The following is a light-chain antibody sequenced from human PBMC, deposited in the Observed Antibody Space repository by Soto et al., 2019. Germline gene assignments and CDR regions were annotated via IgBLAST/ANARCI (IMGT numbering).Light chain of an antibody. CDR3: QSYDSSLSGTYV. CDR1: SSNIGAGYD. J-gene: IGLJ1*01. CDR2: GNS. V-gene: IGLV1-40*01. Sequence: QSVLTQPPSASGAPGQRVTISCTGSSSNIGAGYDVHWYQQLPGTAPKLLIYGNSNRPSGVPDRFSGSKSGTSDSLAITGLQAEDEADYSCQSYDSSLSGTYVFGNGTKLTVL.